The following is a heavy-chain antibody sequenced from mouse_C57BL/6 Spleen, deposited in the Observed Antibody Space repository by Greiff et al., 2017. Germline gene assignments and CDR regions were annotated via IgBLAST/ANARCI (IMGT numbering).Heavy chain of an antibody. CDR3: ARNGYSGGYFDV. D-gene: IGHD2-3*01. J-gene: IGHJ1*03. CDR1: GYAFSSYW. CDR2: IYPGNGDT. V-gene: IGHV1-80*01. Sequence: VQLQQSGAELVKPGASVKISCKASGYAFSSYWMNWVKQRPGKGLEWIGQIYPGNGDTNYNGKFKGKATLTADKSSSTAYMQLSSLTSEDSAVYFVARNGYSGGYFDVWGTGTTVTVSS.